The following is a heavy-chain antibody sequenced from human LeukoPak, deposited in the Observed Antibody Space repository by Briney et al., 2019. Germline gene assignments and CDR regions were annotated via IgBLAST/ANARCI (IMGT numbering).Heavy chain of an antibody. J-gene: IGHJ4*02. Sequence: PSQTLSLTCTVSGGSISSGSYYWSWIRQPAGKGLEWIGHIYTSGSTNSNPSLKSRVTMSVDTSKNQFSLNLSSVTAADTAVYYCAVGVSGTYFDYWGQGTLVTVSS. CDR1: GGSISSGSYY. CDR2: IYTSGST. V-gene: IGHV4-61*09. CDR3: AVGVSGTYFDY. D-gene: IGHD6-19*01.